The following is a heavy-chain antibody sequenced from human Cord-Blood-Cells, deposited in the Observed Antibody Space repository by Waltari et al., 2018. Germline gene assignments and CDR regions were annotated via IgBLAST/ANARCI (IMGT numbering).Heavy chain of an antibody. D-gene: IGHD6-19*01. CDR1: GGSFSGYY. V-gene: IGHV4-34*01. Sequence: QVQLQQWGAGLLKPSETLSLTCAVYGGSFSGYYWSWIRQPPGKGLEWIGEINHSGSTNYNPSLTSRVTISVDTSKNQFSLKLSSVTAADTAVYYCARGIAVASPDYWGQGTLVTVSS. CDR2: INHSGST. J-gene: IGHJ4*02. CDR3: ARGIAVASPDY.